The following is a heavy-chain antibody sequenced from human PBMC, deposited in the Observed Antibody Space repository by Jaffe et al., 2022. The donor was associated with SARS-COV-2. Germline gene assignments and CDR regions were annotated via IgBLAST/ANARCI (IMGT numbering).Heavy chain of an antibody. D-gene: IGHD3-10*01. CDR3: AREVGTYGSGHNYYFDL. J-gene: IGHJ2*01. CDR1: GFTFITYN. V-gene: IGHV3-48*01. Sequence: EVQLVESGGGLVQPGGSLRLSCAASGFTFITYNMNWVRQAPGKGLEWVSYIGRSSDSIYYADSVKGRFTISRDNAKNSLFLQMDSLTVEDTAVYYCAREVGTYGSGHNYYFDLWGRGTLVTVSS. CDR2: IGRSSDSI.